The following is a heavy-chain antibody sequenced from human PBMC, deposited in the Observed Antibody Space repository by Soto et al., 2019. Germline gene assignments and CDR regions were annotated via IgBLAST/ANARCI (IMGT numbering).Heavy chain of an antibody. V-gene: IGHV1-18*01. Sequence: ASVKVSCKASGYTFTSYVISWVRQAPGQGLEWMGWISAYNGNTNYAQKLQGRVTMTTDTSTSTAYMELRSLRSDDTAVYYCARDSRIQLWLSGPSDAFEIWGQGTMVTVSS. CDR3: ARDSRIQLWLSGPSDAFEI. J-gene: IGHJ3*02. D-gene: IGHD5-18*01. CDR2: ISAYNGNT. CDR1: GYTFTSYV.